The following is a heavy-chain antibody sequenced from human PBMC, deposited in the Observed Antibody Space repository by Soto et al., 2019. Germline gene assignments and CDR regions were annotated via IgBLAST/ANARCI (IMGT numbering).Heavy chain of an antibody. CDR2: IYSGGTT. Sequence: EVHLVESGGGLVQPGGSLRLSCAASRFAVSDNYMSWVRQAPGKGLEFVSLIYSGGTTSYADSVKGRFTISRDNSKNTLYLQMNNLRAEDTAVYYRATRTITLPHWGQGTLVTVSS. CDR3: ATRTITLPH. V-gene: IGHV3-66*01. D-gene: IGHD5-12*01. CDR1: RFAVSDNY. J-gene: IGHJ4*02.